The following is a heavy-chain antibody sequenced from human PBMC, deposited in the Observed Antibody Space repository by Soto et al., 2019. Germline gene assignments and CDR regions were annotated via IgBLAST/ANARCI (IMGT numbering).Heavy chain of an antibody. J-gene: IGHJ4*02. CDR3: AKGIVLMVYAIPPRPYYFDY. D-gene: IGHD2-8*01. V-gene: IGHV3-23*01. CDR1: RFTFSSYA. CDR2: ISGSGGST. Sequence: EVPLLESGGGLVQPGGSLRLSCAASRFTFSSYAMSWVRQAPGKGLEWVSAISGSGGSTYYADSVKGRFTISRDNSKNTLYLQMNSLRAEDTAVYYCAKGIVLMVYAIPPRPYYFDYWGQGTLVTVSS.